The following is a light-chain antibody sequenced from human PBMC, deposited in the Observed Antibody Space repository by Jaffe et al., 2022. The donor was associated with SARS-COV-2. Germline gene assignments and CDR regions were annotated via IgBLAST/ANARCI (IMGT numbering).Light chain of an antibody. CDR1: QSVDNNY. Sequence: EIVLTQSPGTLSLSPGERATLSCRASQSVDNNYLAWYQRKPGQAPRLLIYGASTRATGIPDRLSGSGSGTDFTLTISRLEPEDFAVYYCQQYGSSPLTFGGGTKVEIK. CDR3: QQYGSSPLT. CDR2: GAS. J-gene: IGKJ4*01. V-gene: IGKV3-20*01.